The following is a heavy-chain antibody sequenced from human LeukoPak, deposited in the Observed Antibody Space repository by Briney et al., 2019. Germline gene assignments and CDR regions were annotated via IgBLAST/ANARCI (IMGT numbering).Heavy chain of an antibody. CDR3: ARADSVPAGDYHYWYMDV. CDR1: GFTLTDY. Sequence: ASVKVSCKASGFTLTDYIHWVRQDPRQGLQWMGWIKPNSGDTDYAQKFQGRVTMTRDTSISTGYMELSSLRSDDTAVYYCARADSVPAGDYHYWYMDVWGKGTTVTVSS. V-gene: IGHV1-2*02. CDR2: IKPNSGDT. J-gene: IGHJ6*03. D-gene: IGHD6-13*01.